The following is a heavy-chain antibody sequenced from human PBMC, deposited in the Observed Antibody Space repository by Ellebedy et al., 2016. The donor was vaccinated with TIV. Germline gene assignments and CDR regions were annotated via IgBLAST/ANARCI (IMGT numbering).Heavy chain of an antibody. CDR1: GFTFSSYA. CDR2: ISYDGSNK. D-gene: IGHD3-10*01. V-gene: IGHV3-30*01. CDR3: AREEVPWAYGMDV. J-gene: IGHJ6*02. Sequence: PGGSLRLSCAASGFTFSSYAMHWVRQAPGKGLEWVAVISYDGSNKYYADSVKGRFTIFRDNSKNTLCLQMNSLRAEDTAVYYCAREEVPWAYGMDVWGQGTTVTVSS.